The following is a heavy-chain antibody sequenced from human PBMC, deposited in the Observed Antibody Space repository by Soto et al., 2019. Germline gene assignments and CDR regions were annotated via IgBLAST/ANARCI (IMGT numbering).Heavy chain of an antibody. CDR3: ARRTGDYGPYGMDV. CDR2: IDYSGST. D-gene: IGHD3-9*01. J-gene: IGHJ6*02. Sequence: PSETLSLTXTVSGGSIPSGDYYWSWIRQAPGMGLEWIGYIDYSGSTFYNPSLKSRLTISIDTSKSQFSLRLSSVTAADTAVYYCARRTGDYGPYGMDVWGQGTTVTVSS. V-gene: IGHV4-30-4*01. CDR1: GGSIPSGDYY.